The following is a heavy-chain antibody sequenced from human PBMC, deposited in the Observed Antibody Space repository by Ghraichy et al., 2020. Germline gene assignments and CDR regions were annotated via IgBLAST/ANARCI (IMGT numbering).Heavy chain of an antibody. CDR3: ARRKAPLRATYYYYYGMDV. CDR2: IYYSGST. CDR1: GGSISSSSYY. Sequence: SETLSLTCTVSGGSISSSSYYWGWIRQPPGKGLEWIGSIYYSGSTYYNPSLKSRVTISVDTSKNQFSLKLSSVTAADTAVYYCARRKAPLRATYYYYYGMDVWGQGTTVTVSS. V-gene: IGHV4-39*01. D-gene: IGHD1-26*01. J-gene: IGHJ6*02.